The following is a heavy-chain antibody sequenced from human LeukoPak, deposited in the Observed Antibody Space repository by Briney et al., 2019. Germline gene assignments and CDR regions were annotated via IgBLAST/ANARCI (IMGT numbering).Heavy chain of an antibody. J-gene: IGHJ3*02. CDR2: IYNDGST. CDR1: GLTVSSSY. D-gene: IGHD2/OR15-2a*01. CDR3: ARNILFAFDI. V-gene: IGHV3-53*01. Sequence: TGGSLRLSCAASGLTVSSSYMSWVRQAPGKGLEWVSIIYNDGSTYCADSMKGRFTISRDNSKNTLYLQVNSLRAEDTAMYYCARNILFAFDIWGQGTMVTVSS.